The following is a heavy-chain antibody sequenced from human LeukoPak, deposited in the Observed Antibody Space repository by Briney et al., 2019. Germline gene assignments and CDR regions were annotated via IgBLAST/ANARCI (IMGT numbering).Heavy chain of an antibody. J-gene: IGHJ4*02. D-gene: IGHD6-19*01. CDR1: GFTFGDTW. Sequence: GGSLRLSCAASGFTFGDTWMNWVRQVPGQGLEWVANIKQDGSEKFYVASVKGRFTISRDNAKNSLYLQMNSLRAEDTAVYYCARAASGWSPGGRTRGYFDYWGQGTLVTVSS. CDR2: IKQDGSEK. CDR3: ARAASGWSPGGRTRGYFDY. V-gene: IGHV3-7*01.